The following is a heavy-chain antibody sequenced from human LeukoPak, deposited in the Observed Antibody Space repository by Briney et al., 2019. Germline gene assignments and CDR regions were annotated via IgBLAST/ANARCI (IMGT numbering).Heavy chain of an antibody. J-gene: IGHJ4*02. D-gene: IGHD6-13*01. CDR3: ARGIIAAASNFDY. CDR1: GGSISSSSYY. CDR2: IYYSGST. Sequence: SETLSLTCTVSGGSISSSSYYWGWIRQPPGKGLEWIGSIYYSGSTYYNPSLKSRVTISVDTSKNQFSLKLSSVTAADTAVYYCARGIIAAASNFDYWGQGTLVTVSS. V-gene: IGHV4-39*07.